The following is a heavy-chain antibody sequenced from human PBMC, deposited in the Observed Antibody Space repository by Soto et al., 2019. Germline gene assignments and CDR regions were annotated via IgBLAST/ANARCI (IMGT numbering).Heavy chain of an antibody. CDR1: GYTFTGYY. V-gene: IGHV1-2*04. J-gene: IGHJ4*02. CDR3: ARESPYSSSWSEYYFDY. D-gene: IGHD6-13*01. Sequence: QVQLVQSGAEVKKPGASVKVSCKASGYTFTGYYMHWVRQAPGQGLEWMGWINPNSGGTNYAQKFRGWFTMTRDTSISTAYMELSRLRSDDTAVYYCARESPYSSSWSEYYFDYWGQGTLVTVSS. CDR2: INPNSGGT.